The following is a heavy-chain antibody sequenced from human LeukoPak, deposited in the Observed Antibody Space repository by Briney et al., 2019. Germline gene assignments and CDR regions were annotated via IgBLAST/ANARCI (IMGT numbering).Heavy chain of an antibody. J-gene: IGHJ3*02. CDR1: GYTFTGYY. Sequence: ASVKVSCKASGYTFTGYYMHWVRQAPGQGLEWMGWINPNSGGTNYAQKFQGRVTMTRDTSISTAYMKLSRLRSDDTAVYYCARDLVIAVGLYDAFDIWGQGTMVTVSS. CDR3: ARDLVIAVGLYDAFDI. V-gene: IGHV1-2*02. D-gene: IGHD6-19*01. CDR2: INPNSGGT.